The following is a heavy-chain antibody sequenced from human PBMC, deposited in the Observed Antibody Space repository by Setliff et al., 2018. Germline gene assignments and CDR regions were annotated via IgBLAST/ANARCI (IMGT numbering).Heavy chain of an antibody. CDR1: GGSISSYY. CDR2: IYIGGSA. V-gene: IGHV4-4*07. J-gene: IGHJ6*03. Sequence: SETLSLTCTVSGGSISSYYWSWIRQPAGRGLEWIGHIYIGGSANYNPSLKSRVTMSIDTSKNQFSLKLNSVTAADMAVYYCAREQWLDPPGYYYMDVWAKGTTVTGS. CDR3: AREQWLDPPGYYYMDV. D-gene: IGHD6-19*01.